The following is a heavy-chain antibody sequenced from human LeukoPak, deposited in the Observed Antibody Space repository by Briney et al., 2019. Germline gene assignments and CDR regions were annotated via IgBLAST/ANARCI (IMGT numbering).Heavy chain of an antibody. V-gene: IGHV1-46*01. CDR2: INPSGGST. D-gene: IGHD3-3*01. J-gene: IGHJ3*02. CDR3: AASVLRFLEWFLDAFDI. Sequence: ASVKVSCKASGYTFTSYYMHWVRQAPGQGLEWMGIINPSGGSTSYAQKFQGRVTMTRDTSTSTVYMELSSLRSEDTAVYYCAASVLRFLEWFLDAFDIWGQGTMVTVSS. CDR1: GYTFTSYY.